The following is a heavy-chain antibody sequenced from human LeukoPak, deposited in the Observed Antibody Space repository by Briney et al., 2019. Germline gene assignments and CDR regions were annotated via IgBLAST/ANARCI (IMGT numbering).Heavy chain of an antibody. D-gene: IGHD3-22*01. CDR3: AVYDSSGYYYSNDAFDI. V-gene: IGHV1-8*01. J-gene: IGHJ3*02. Sequence: ASVKVSCKASGYTFTSYDINWVRQATGQGLEWMGWMNPNSGNTGYAQKFQGRVTMIRNTSISTAYMELSSLRSEDTAVYYCAVYDSSGYYYSNDAFDIWGQGTMVTVSS. CDR2: MNPNSGNT. CDR1: GYTFTSYD.